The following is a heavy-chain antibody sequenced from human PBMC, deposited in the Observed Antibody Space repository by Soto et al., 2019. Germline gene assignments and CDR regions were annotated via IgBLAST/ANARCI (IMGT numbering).Heavy chain of an antibody. Sequence: TLSVTCTVSGASIGGVGYSWSWIRQPPGGGLEWIGYMYHSGTFLKSPSLKTRLTMSLDMSKNQFSLTLNSMTAADTAVYYCDRAQFYSGSGNYNNLMFDAWGQGIQVTVYS. J-gene: IGHJ5*02. CDR1: GASIGGVGYS. V-gene: IGHV4-30-2*01. CDR2: MYHSGTF. D-gene: IGHD3-10*01. CDR3: DRAQFYSGSGNYNNLMFDA.